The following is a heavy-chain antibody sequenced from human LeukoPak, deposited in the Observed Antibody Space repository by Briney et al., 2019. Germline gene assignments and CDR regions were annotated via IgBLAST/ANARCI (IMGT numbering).Heavy chain of an antibody. CDR2: INPSGGST. CDR3: ARDPYSSSSILDY. Sequence: ASVKVSCKVSGYTLTELSMHWVRQAPGQGLEWMGIINPSGGSTSYAQKFQGRVTMTRDTSTSTVYMELSSLRSEDTAVYYCARDPYSSSSILDYWGQGTLVTVSS. V-gene: IGHV1-46*01. CDR1: GYTLTELS. J-gene: IGHJ4*02. D-gene: IGHD6-6*01.